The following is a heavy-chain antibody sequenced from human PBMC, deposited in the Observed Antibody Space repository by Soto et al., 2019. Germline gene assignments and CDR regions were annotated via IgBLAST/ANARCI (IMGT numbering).Heavy chain of an antibody. CDR1: GFTFSSYG. J-gene: IGHJ4*02. V-gene: IGHV3-30*18. CDR2: ISYDGSNK. CDR3: AKDVTISGLGWSFDD. Sequence: GGSLRLSCAASGFTFSSYGMHWVRQAPGKGLEWVAVISYDGSNKYYADSVKGRFTISRDNSKNTLYLQMNSLRAEDTAVYYCAKDVTISGLGWSFDDWGQGTLVTVSA. D-gene: IGHD6-19*01.